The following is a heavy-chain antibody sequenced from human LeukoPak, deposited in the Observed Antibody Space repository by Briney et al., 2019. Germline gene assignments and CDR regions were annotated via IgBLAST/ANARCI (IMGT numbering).Heavy chain of an antibody. Sequence: GGSLRLSCAASGFTFSSYSMNWVRQAPGKGLEWVSSISSSSSYIYYADSVKGRFTISRDNTKNSLYLQMNSLRAEDTAVYYCARDRQLACLDYWGQGTLVTVSS. D-gene: IGHD6-6*01. CDR2: ISSSSSYI. J-gene: IGHJ4*02. CDR1: GFTFSSYS. CDR3: ARDRQLACLDY. V-gene: IGHV3-21*01.